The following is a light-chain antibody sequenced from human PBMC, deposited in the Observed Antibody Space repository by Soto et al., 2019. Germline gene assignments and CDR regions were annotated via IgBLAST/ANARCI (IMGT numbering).Light chain of an antibody. V-gene: IGKV1-5*03. CDR1: QSLNNW. J-gene: IGKJ1*01. Sequence: DIQMTQSPSTLSASVGDRVTITCRASQSLNNWLAWFQQKPGKAPKLLIYKASSLESGVPSRFSGSGSGTEFTLTISSLQPDDFATYYCQQFNSYVWTFGQGTRVEIK. CDR3: QQFNSYVWT. CDR2: KAS.